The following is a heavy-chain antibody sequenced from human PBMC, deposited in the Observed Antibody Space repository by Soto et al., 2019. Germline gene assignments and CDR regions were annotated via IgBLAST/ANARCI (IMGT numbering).Heavy chain of an antibody. J-gene: IGHJ4*02. Sequence: GESVKISCNGSGYILSSYWIGWGGQMPGKGLEWMGITHGGDANTRYSPSFEGQVTISTDKSITTAYLQWSSLKASDTAMYYCARRGTYSSGWDYWGQGTLVTVSS. V-gene: IGHV5-51*01. CDR2: THGGDANT. D-gene: IGHD6-19*01. CDR1: GYILSSYW. CDR3: ARRGTYSSGWDY.